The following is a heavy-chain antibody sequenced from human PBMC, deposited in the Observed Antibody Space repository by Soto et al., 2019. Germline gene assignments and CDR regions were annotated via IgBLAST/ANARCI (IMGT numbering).Heavy chain of an antibody. J-gene: IGHJ3*02. CDR1: GGSISSGGYS. CDR3: ARGRSSSWADAFDI. CDR2: IYHSGST. Sequence: QLQLQESGSGLVKPSQTLSLTCAVSGGSISSGGYSWSWIRQPPGKGLEWIGYIYHSGSTYYNPSIKSRVTISVDRSKNQFSLKLSSVTAADTAVYYCARGRSSSWADAFDIWGQGTMVTVSS. V-gene: IGHV4-30-2*01. D-gene: IGHD6-13*01.